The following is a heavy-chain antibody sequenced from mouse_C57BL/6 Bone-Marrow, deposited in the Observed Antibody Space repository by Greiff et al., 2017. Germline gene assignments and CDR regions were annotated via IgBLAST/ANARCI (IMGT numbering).Heavy chain of an antibody. D-gene: IGHD1-1*01. CDR1: GYSITSGYY. CDR2: IRYDGST. J-gene: IGHJ2*01. Sequence: ESGPGLVKPSQSLSLTCSVTGYSITSGYYWNWIRQFPGNKLEWMGYIRYDGSTNYNPSLKNPISLTRDTSKNQFFLKLKSVTTEDTATYYCARAYGSPYYFDYWGQGTTLTVSS. V-gene: IGHV3-6*01. CDR3: ARAYGSPYYFDY.